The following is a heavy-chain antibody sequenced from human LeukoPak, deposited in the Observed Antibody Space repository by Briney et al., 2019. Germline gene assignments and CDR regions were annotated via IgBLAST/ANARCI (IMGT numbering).Heavy chain of an antibody. CDR2: IYYSGST. CDR1: GGSISSGGYY. V-gene: IGHV4-31*03. CDR3: ASTYCSSTSCYMGRAEYFQH. D-gene: IGHD2-2*02. J-gene: IGHJ1*01. Sequence: SQTLSLTCTVSGGSISSGGYYWSWIRQHPGKGLEWIGYIYYSGSTYYNPSLKSRDTISVDTSKNQFSLKLSSVTAADTAVYYCASTYCSSTSCYMGRAEYFQHWGQGTLVTVSS.